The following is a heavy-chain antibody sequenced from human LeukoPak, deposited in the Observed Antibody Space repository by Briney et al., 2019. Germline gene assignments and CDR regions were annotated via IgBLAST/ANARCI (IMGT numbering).Heavy chain of an antibody. CDR1: GGSISSGDYS. CDR2: FYHSGSI. D-gene: IGHD4-11*01. CDR3: VRTTVVNYFNY. V-gene: IGHV4-30-2*01. J-gene: IGHJ4*02. Sequence: SQTLSLTCAVSGGSISSGDYSWSWIRQPPGKGLEWIGYFYHSGSIYYNPSLKSRVTISADRSKNQSSLNVTSVTAAVTAVYYCVRTTVVNYFNYWGQGTLVTVSS.